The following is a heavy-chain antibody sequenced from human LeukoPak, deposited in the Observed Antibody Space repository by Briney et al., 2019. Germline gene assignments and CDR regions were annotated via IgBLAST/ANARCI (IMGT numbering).Heavy chain of an antibody. Sequence: PGRSLRLSCAASGFTFSRSAMTCVRQGPGTGLEFVASIIYSGGATYYADSVKGRFTISRDNSKNTLYLQMNSLRAEDTALYYCAKDGLYYDGSEHVYYFDSWGQGTLVTVSS. V-gene: IGHV3-23*01. CDR3: AKDGLYYDGSEHVYYFDS. CDR1: GFTFSRSA. J-gene: IGHJ4*02. D-gene: IGHD3-22*01. CDR2: IIYSGGAT.